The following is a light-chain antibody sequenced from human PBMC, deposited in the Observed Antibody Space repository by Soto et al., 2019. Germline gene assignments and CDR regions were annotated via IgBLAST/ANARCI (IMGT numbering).Light chain of an antibody. CDR3: QQYNNWPPWT. J-gene: IGKJ1*01. Sequence: DIVMTQSPDSLAVSLGERATINCESSQSVLYSSNNQNCLAWYQQKPGQPPKLLIYWASTRESGVPDRFSGSGSGTDFTLTISGLQAEDVAVYYCQQYNNWPPWTFGQGTKVEIK. V-gene: IGKV4-1*01. CDR2: WAS. CDR1: QSVLYSSNNQNC.